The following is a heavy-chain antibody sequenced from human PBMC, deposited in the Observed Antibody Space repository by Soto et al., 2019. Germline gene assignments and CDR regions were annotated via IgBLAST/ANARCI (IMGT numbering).Heavy chain of an antibody. CDR1: GGSISSGGYY. CDR3: ARVVDYVFGGGYHFGPYGMDV. Sequence: SETLSLTCTVSGGSISSGGYYWSWIRQHTGKGLEWIGYIYYSGSTYYNPFLKSRVTISVDTSKNQFSLKLGSVAAADMSVYYCARVVDYVFGGGYHFGPYGMDVWGQGTTVTVSS. J-gene: IGHJ6*02. D-gene: IGHD3-3*01. V-gene: IGHV4-31*03. CDR2: IYYSGST.